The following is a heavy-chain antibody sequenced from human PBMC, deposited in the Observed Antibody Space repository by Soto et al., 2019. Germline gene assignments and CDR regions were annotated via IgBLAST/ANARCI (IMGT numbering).Heavy chain of an antibody. J-gene: IGHJ6*02. D-gene: IGHD1-7*01. CDR2: ISYDGSKT. CDR1: GFTFSNYG. Sequence: QVQLVESGGGVVQPGRSLRLSCAASGFTFSNYGMHWVRQAPGKGLEWVAIISYDGSKTYYADSVKGRFTISRDNSKNPLYLQMNRLRAEDTAVYYCAKVANFRDDYYYGMDVWGQGTTVTVSS. V-gene: IGHV3-30*18. CDR3: AKVANFRDDYYYGMDV.